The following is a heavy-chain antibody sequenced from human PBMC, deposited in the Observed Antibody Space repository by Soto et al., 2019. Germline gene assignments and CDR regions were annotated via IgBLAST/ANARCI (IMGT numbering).Heavy chain of an antibody. V-gene: IGHV1-18*04. CDR2: ISAYNGNT. D-gene: IGHD3-22*01. CDR3: ARDNIYYDSSGAQGFDP. Sequence: ASVKVSCKASGYTFTSYGISWVRQAPGHGLEWMGWISAYNGNTNHAQKLQGRVTMTTDTSTSTAYMELRSLRSDDTAVYYCARDNIYYDSSGAQGFDPWGQGTLVTVSS. CDR1: GYTFTSYG. J-gene: IGHJ5*02.